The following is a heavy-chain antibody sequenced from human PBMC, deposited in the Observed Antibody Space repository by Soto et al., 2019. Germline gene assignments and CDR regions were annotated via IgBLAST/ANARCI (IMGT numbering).Heavy chain of an antibody. J-gene: IGHJ4*02. CDR3: ASLWGWSVDY. D-gene: IGHD3-16*01. CDR2: IYYSGST. Sequence: QVQLQESGPGLVKPSETLSLTCTVSGGSISSYYWSWIRQPPGKGLEWIGYIYYSGSTNYNPPLKSRVPITVDTSKTQFSLKLSSVTAADAAVYYCASLWGWSVDYWGQGTLVTVSS. V-gene: IGHV4-59*08. CDR1: GGSISSYY.